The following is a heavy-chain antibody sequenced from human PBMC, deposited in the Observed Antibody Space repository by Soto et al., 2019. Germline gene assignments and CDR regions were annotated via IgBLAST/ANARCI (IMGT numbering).Heavy chain of an antibody. CDR2: ISGSGGST. V-gene: IGHV3-23*01. CDR1: GFTFSSYA. Sequence: GGSLRLSCAASGFTFSSYAMSWVRQAPGKGLEWVSAISGSGGSTYYADSVKGRFTISRDNSKNTLYLQMNSLRAEDTAVYYCAKDVRAAAGINFDITGTFFDYWGQGTLVTVSS. CDR3: AKDVRAAAGINFDITGTFFDY. J-gene: IGHJ4*02. D-gene: IGHD6-13*01.